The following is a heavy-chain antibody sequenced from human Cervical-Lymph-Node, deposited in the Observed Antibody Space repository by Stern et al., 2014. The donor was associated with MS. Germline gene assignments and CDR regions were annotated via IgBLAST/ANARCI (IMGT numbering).Heavy chain of an antibody. D-gene: IGHD3-22*01. V-gene: IGHV3-30*18. CDR1: GFTFSDYG. J-gene: IGHJ4*02. CDR3: AKDRQRRYDYDSSGYAHYHY. Sequence: VQLVESGGGVVQPGRSLRLSCAASGFTFSDYGIHWVRQSPGKGLEWVALISYDGTKAYYSDSVKGRFHISRDRSKNTLYLQMNSLKTEDTAIYYCAKDRQRRYDYDSSGYAHYHYWGQGTLVTVSS. CDR2: ISYDGTKA.